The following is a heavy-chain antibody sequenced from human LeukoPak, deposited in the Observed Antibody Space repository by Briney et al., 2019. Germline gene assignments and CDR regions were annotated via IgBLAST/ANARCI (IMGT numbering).Heavy chain of an antibody. CDR3: ARGEPSIASTGAPPFDL. CDR2: IYYSGST. J-gene: IGHJ2*01. CDR1: GGSIRSYY. Sequence: SENLSLTCTVSGGSIRSYYWEWIRQPPGKGLEWISYIYYSGSTDYNPSLKSRVTLSVDTSKNQFSLRLSSVTAADTAVYYCARGEPSIASTGAPPFDLWGRGTLVTVSS. V-gene: IGHV4-59*01. D-gene: IGHD6-13*01.